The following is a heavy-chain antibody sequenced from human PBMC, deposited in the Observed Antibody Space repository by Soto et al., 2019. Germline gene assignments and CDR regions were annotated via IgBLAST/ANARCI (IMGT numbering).Heavy chain of an antibody. CDR1: GYTFTSYC. J-gene: IGHJ4*02. CDR3: ARVLKGAKWGSYPAHIFDY. V-gene: IGHV1-18*01. D-gene: IGHD1-26*01. CDR2: ISAYNGNT. Sequence: GASVKVSCKASGYTFTSYCISWGRQAPGQRLEKMGWISAYNGNTNYAQKLQGRVTMTTDTSTSTAYMELRSLRSDDTAVYYCARVLKGAKWGSYPAHIFDYWGQGTLVTVSS.